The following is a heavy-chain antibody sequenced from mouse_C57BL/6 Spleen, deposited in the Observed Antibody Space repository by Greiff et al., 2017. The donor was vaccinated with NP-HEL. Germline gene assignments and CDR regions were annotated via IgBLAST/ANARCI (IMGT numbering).Heavy chain of an antibody. CDR2: IHPNSGSA. D-gene: IGHD2-4*01. CDR1: GYTFPSYW. V-gene: IGHV1-64*01. Sequence: QVQLQQPGAELVKPGASVKLSCKASGYTFPSYWMHWVKQRPGQGLEWIGMIHPNSGSANYNEKFKSKATLTVDKSSSTAYMQLSSLTAEDSAVYYCARREIYYDYDALAYWGQGTLVTVSA. J-gene: IGHJ3*01. CDR3: ARREIYYDYDALAY.